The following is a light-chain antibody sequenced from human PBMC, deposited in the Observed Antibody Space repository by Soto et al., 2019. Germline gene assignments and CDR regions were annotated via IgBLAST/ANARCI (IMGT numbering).Light chain of an antibody. CDR3: QQYGSSSYT. V-gene: IGKV3-20*01. CDR2: GAS. J-gene: IGKJ2*01. Sequence: EIGLTQSPGTLSLSPGERATLSCRASQSVSSSYLAWYQQKSGQAPRLLIYGASSRATGIPDRFSGSGSGTDFTLSISRLEPEDFAVYYCQQYGSSSYTFGQGTKLEIK. CDR1: QSVSSSY.